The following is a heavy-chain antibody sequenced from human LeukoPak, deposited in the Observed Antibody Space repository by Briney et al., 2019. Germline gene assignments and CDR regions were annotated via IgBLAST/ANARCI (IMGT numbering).Heavy chain of an antibody. CDR2: ISISTSSI. Sequence: GGSLRLSCVGSGFTFSSYSMSWVRQAPGKGLEWVSYISISTSSIDYADSVKGRFTISRDNAKNSLYLQMNSLRAEDTAVYFCVRGDLYNWNDGIGDYWGQGTLVTVSS. CDR3: VRGDLYNWNDGIGDY. D-gene: IGHD1-1*01. V-gene: IGHV3-48*01. CDR1: GFTFSSYS. J-gene: IGHJ4*02.